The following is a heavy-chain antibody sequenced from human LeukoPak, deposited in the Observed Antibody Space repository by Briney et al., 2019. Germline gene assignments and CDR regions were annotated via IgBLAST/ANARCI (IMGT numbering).Heavy chain of an antibody. J-gene: IGHJ3*02. CDR2: LYYSGSN. D-gene: IGHD1-26*01. CDR1: GGSINTYY. Sequence: TSETLTLTCTVSGGSINTYYWSWIRQPPGKGLQWIAYLYYSGSNNFNPSLKSRLTISVDTSKNQFSLKLSSVTAADTAVYYCVRSGSRPSGRVFHIRGEGTIVTVSS. CDR3: VRSGSRPSGRVFHI. V-gene: IGHV4-59*08.